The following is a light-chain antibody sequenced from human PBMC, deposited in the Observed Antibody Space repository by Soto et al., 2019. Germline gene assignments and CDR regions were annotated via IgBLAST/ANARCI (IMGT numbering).Light chain of an antibody. CDR2: AAS. V-gene: IGKV1-39*01. J-gene: IGKJ1*01. CDR1: PSMSSY. Sequence: DIHMTQSPSSLSASVGYRVTITCRSSPSMSSYLNWYQKKPGKAPKLMIYAASSLHSGVPSRCSGSGSGTDFTLTISSLQPEDFATYYCQQSYSNPRTFGQGTKVDIK. CDR3: QQSYSNPRT.